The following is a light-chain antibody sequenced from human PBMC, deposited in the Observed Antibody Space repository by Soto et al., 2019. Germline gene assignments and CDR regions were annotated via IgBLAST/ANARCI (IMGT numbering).Light chain of an antibody. J-gene: IGKJ1*01. Sequence: DIQITQSPSILSASVGDIVTITWRASQSISSWLAWYQQKPGKAPNLLIHKASHLESGVPSRFSGSGSGTEFTLTISSLQPGDFATYYCQHYNTYPWTFGQGTKVDIK. V-gene: IGKV1-5*03. CDR2: KAS. CDR1: QSISSW. CDR3: QHYNTYPWT.